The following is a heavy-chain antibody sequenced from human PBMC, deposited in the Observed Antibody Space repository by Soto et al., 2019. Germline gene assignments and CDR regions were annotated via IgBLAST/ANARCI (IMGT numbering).Heavy chain of an antibody. CDR1: GFTFSTYW. Sequence: EGQLVESGGDLVQPGGSLRLSCAASGFTFSTYWMTWVRQAPGKGLEWVATMAQDGSYKNYVVSVKGRFTISRDNARNSLYLQMDSLRADDTAVYYCARESWGSYDYWGQGTLVTVSS. CDR3: ARESWGSYDY. D-gene: IGHD7-27*01. J-gene: IGHJ4*02. V-gene: IGHV3-7*03. CDR2: MAQDGSYK.